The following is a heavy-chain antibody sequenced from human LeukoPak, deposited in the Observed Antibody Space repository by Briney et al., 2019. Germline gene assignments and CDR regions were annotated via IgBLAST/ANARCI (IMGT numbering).Heavy chain of an antibody. CDR1: GFTFSDYY. D-gene: IGHD3-22*01. CDR3: ASDYYDSSGYSGRDAFDI. V-gene: IGHV3-11*04. J-gene: IGHJ3*02. Sequence: GGSLRLSCAASGFTFSDYYMSWIRQAPGKGLEWVSYISSSGSTIYYADSVKGRFTISRDNAKNSLYLQMNSLRAEDTAVYYCASDYYDSSGYSGRDAFDIWGQGTMVTVSS. CDR2: ISSSGSTI.